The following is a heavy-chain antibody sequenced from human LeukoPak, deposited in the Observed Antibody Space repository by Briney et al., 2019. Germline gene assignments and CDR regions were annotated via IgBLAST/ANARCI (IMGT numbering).Heavy chain of an antibody. CDR1: GFTFNNYW. V-gene: IGHV3-74*01. Sequence: GGSLRLSCAASGFTFNNYWVHWVRQAPGNGLVWVSRINSDGSSTSYADSVKGRFTISRDNAKNTLYLQMNSLRAEDTAVYYCARDYGYCTNGVCYYGGDYFDYWGQGTLVTVSS. J-gene: IGHJ4*02. D-gene: IGHD2-8*01. CDR2: INSDGSST. CDR3: ARDYGYCTNGVCYYGGDYFDY.